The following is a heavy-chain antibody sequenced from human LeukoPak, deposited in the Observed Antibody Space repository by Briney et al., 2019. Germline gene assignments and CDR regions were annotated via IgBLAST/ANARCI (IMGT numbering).Heavy chain of an antibody. Sequence: PGGSLRLSCAASGFTFSSYAMSWVRRAPGKGLEWVSAISGSGGSTYYADSVKGRFTISRDNTKNTLYLQMNSLRAEDTAVYYCAKDPGGELLGAFGDYWGQGTLVTVSS. CDR2: ISGSGGST. D-gene: IGHD1-26*01. J-gene: IGHJ4*02. CDR1: GFTFSSYA. V-gene: IGHV3-23*01. CDR3: AKDPGGELLGAFGDY.